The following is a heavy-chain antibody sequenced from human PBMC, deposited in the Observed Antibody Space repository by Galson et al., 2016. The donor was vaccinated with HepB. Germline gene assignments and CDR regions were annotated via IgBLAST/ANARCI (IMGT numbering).Heavy chain of an antibody. CDR2: KGGTGTTK. CDR3: ARDTSRAGAVRVTMLKDGGVVAPGDS. D-gene: IGHD3-16*02. Sequence: SLRLSCAASGFVFSGYSMTWPGQAPGRGRGGLSYKGGTGTTKDYQASVKGRFAISRDNAKNSIYLQMNSLRDNDTAVYYCARDTSRAGAVRVTMLKDGGVVAPGDSWGQGTLVTVSS. CDR1: GFVFSGYS. J-gene: IGHJ4*02. V-gene: IGHV3-48*02.